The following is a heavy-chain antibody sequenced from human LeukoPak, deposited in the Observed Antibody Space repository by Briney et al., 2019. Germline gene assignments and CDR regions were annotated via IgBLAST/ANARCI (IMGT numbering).Heavy chain of an antibody. D-gene: IGHD3-10*01. Sequence: ASVKVSCKASGYTFTSYGISWVRQAPGQGLEWMGWISAYNGNTNYAQKLQGRVTMTTDTSTSTAYMELGSLRSDDTAVYYCARDQAMVRGVIITGDAFDIWGQGTMVTVSS. CDR2: ISAYNGNT. CDR3: ARDQAMVRGVIITGDAFDI. J-gene: IGHJ3*02. V-gene: IGHV1-18*01. CDR1: GYTFTSYG.